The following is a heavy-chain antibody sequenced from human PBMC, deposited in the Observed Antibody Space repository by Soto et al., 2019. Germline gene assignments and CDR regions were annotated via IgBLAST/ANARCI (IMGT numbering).Heavy chain of an antibody. CDR3: GRGVDYRDYAIDY. J-gene: IGHJ4*02. CDR2: IWYDGSNE. CDR1: GFTFSNNG. D-gene: IGHD4-17*01. V-gene: IGHV3-33*01. Sequence: QVQLVESGGGVVQPGRSLRLSCAASGFTFSNNGMHWVRQAPGKGLEWVVVIWYDGSNEYFADSVKGRFTISRDNSKNTLFLQMDSLRAEDMAVYYCGRGVDYRDYAIDYWGQGTLVTVSS.